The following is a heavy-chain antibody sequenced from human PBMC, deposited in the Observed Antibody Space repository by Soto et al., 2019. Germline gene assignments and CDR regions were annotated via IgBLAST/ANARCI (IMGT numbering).Heavy chain of an antibody. V-gene: IGHV1-69*13. Sequence: ASVKVSCKASGGTFSSYAISCVRQAPGQGLEWMGGIIPIFGTANYAQKFQGRVTITADESTSTAYMELSSLRSEDTAVYYCARGVITFGGDDVPXGHWGQGTLVTVSS. CDR1: GGTFSSYA. CDR2: IIPIFGTA. D-gene: IGHD3-16*01. J-gene: IGHJ4*02. CDR3: ARGVITFGGDDVPXGH.